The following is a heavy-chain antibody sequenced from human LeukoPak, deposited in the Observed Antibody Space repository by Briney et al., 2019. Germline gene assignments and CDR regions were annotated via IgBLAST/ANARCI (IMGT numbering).Heavy chain of an antibody. CDR3: ARVYCTSGSCYLGYFDY. J-gene: IGHJ4*02. CDR1: GYSISSGYY. CDR2: IYHSGST. D-gene: IGHD2-15*01. V-gene: IGHV4-38-2*02. Sequence: SETLSLTCTVSGYSISSGYYWGWIRQPPGKGLEWIGSIYHSGSTYYNPSLKSRVTISLDTSKNQLSLKLSSVAAADTAVYYCARVYCTSGSCYLGYFDYWGQGSLVTVSS.